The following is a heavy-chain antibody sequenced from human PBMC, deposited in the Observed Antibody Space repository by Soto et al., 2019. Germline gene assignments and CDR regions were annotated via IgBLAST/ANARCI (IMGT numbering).Heavy chain of an antibody. J-gene: IGHJ4*02. CDR1: GFTFSSYS. V-gene: IGHV3-48*01. CDR2: ISSSSSTI. CDR3: AGPLSLFDY. Sequence: GGSLRLSCAASGFTFSSYSMNWVRQAPGKGLEWVSYISSSSSTIYYADSVKGRFTISRDNAKNSLYLQMNSLRAEDTAVYYCAGPLSLFDYWGQGTLVTVSS.